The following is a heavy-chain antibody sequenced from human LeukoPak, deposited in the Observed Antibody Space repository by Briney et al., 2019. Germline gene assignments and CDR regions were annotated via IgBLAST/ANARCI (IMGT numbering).Heavy chain of an antibody. CDR2: VHRSGTA. J-gene: IGHJ5*01. V-gene: IGHV4-38-2*02. CDR1: GYSISNGYY. D-gene: IGHD5-24*01. CDR3: AREGDGYNFGS. Sequence: PSETLSLTCGVSGYSISNGYYWGWIRQPPGKGLEWIGCVHRSGTAYYNPSLESRVSISVDTSKNHFSLKLTSMTATDTAVYFCAREGDGYNFGSWGQGTLVTVSS.